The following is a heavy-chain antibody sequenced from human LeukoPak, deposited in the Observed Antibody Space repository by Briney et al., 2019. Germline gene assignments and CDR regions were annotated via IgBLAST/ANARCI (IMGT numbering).Heavy chain of an antibody. J-gene: IGHJ4*02. CDR1: GYSFTSYW. Sequence: GESLRISCKGSGYSFTSYWISWVRQMPGKGLGWMGRIDPSDSYTNYSPSFQGHVTISADKSISTAHLQWSSLKASDTAMYYCARQPQYYYGSGSYYPDYWGQGTLVTVSS. CDR2: IDPSDSYT. CDR3: ARQPQYYYGSGSYYPDY. D-gene: IGHD3-10*01. V-gene: IGHV5-10-1*01.